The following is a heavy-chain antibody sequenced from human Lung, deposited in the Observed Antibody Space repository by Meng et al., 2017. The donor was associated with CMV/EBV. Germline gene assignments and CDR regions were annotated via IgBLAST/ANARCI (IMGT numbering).Heavy chain of an antibody. V-gene: IGHV1-69*10. Sequence: SVXVSCKASGYTFTSYGISWVRQAPGQGLEWMGGIIPTLGIANYAQKFQGRVTITADKSTGTAYMELSSLRSEDTAVYYCARERADYYDSSGYYYVPYYYYYGMDVXGQGXTVTVSS. CDR1: GYTFTSYG. J-gene: IGHJ6*02. CDR3: ARERADYYDSSGYYYVPYYYYYGMDV. D-gene: IGHD3-22*01. CDR2: IIPTLGIA.